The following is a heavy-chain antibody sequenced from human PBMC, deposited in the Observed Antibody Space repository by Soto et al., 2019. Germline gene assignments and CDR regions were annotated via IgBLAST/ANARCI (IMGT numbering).Heavy chain of an antibody. J-gene: IGHJ4*02. Sequence: PGGSLRLSCAASGFTFISYSMNWVRQAPGKGLEWVSSISSSSSYIYYADSVKGRFTISRDNAKNSLYLQMNSLRAEDTAVYYCARVRHYYDSSGPVDYWGQGTLVTVSS. CDR1: GFTFISYS. D-gene: IGHD3-22*01. CDR3: ARVRHYYDSSGPVDY. V-gene: IGHV3-21*01. CDR2: ISSSSSYI.